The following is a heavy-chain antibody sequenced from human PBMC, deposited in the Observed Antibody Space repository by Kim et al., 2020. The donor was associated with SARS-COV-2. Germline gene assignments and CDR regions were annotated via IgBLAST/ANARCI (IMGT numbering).Heavy chain of an antibody. V-gene: IGHV3-43*01. CDR2: T. D-gene: IGHD6-13*01. CDR3: AKVASSSHFDS. Sequence: TSYAASVKDPFTISRDNSRSSLYLQMNSLRTENTALYYCAKVASSSHFDSWGQGTLVTVSS. J-gene: IGHJ5*01.